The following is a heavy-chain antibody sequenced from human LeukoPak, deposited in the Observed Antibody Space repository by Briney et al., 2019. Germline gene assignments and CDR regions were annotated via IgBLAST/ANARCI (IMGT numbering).Heavy chain of an antibody. CDR2: IYYSGST. V-gene: IGHV4-39*07. D-gene: IGHD4-23*01. CDR1: GGSISSSSYY. Sequence: SETLSLTCTVSGGSISSSSYYWGRVRQPPGKGLEWIGSIYYSGSTYYNPSLKSRVTISVDTSKNQFSLRLSSVTAADTAVYHCARRVVTSTTDAVDIWGQGTMVTVSS. CDR3: ARRVVTSTTDAVDI. J-gene: IGHJ3*02.